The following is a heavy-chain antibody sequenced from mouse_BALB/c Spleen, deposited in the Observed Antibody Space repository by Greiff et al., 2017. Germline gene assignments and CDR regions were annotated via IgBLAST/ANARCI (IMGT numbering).Heavy chain of an antibody. CDR2: ISYSGSN. CDR3: ARGYGRAY. Sequence: EVQLQQSGPSLVKPSQTLSLTCSVTGYSITSGYWNWIRKFPGNKLEYMGYISYSGSNYYYPSLKSRISITRDTSKNQYYLQLKSVTTEDTAKYYCARGYGRAYWGQGTTLTVSS. V-gene: IGHV3-8*02. CDR1: GYSITSGY. D-gene: IGHD1-1*01. J-gene: IGHJ2*01.